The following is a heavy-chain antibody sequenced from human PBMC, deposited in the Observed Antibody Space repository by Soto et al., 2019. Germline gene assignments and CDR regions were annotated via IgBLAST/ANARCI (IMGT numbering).Heavy chain of an antibody. V-gene: IGHV1-69*13. CDR3: ARDRRVHYYGSGSDDLYYYYGMDV. J-gene: IGHJ6*02. CDR1: GGTFSSYA. D-gene: IGHD3-10*01. Sequence: SVKVSCNASGGTFSSYAISWVRQAPGQGLEWMGGIIPIFGTANYAQKFQGRVTITADESTSTAYMELSSLRSADTDVYYCARDRRVHYYGSGSDDLYYYYGMDVWGQGTTVTVSS. CDR2: IIPIFGTA.